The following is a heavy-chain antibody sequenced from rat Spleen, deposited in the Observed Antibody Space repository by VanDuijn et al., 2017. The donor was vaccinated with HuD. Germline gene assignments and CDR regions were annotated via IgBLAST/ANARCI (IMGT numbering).Heavy chain of an antibody. V-gene: IGHV2-15*01. CDR3: TGGGCIPLFAY. D-gene: IGHD1-4*01. CDR2: IWSGGST. CDR1: GFSLTSYG. Sequence: QVQLKESGPGLVQPSQTLSLTCTVSGFSLTSYGVSWVRQPPGKGLEWIGAIWSGGSTDYNSALKSRMSISRDTSKGQVFLKMNSLQTEDTAIYFCTGGGCIPLFAYWGQGTLVTVSS. J-gene: IGHJ3*01.